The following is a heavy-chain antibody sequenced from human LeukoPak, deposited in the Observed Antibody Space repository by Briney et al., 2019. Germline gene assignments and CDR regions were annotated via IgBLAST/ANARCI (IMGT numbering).Heavy chain of an antibody. D-gene: IGHD5-18*01. Sequence: GGSLRLSCAASGFTFDDYGMSWVRQAPGKGLEWVSGINRNGGSTGYADSVKGRFTISRDNAKNSLYLQMNSLRAEGTALYYCARGGGDVDTAIPPYFDYWGQGTLVTVSS. CDR3: ARGGGDVDTAIPPYFDY. CDR2: INRNGGST. J-gene: IGHJ4*02. CDR1: GFTFDDYG. V-gene: IGHV3-20*04.